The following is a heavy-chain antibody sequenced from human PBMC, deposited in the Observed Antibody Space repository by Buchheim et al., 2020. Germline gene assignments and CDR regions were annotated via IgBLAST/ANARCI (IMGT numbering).Heavy chain of an antibody. D-gene: IGHD6-13*01. Sequence: VQLVESGGGLVKPGGSLRLSCAASGFTFSSYSMNWVRQAPGKGLEWVSSITSSGSSIDYAHSVKGRFTISRDNAQNSLYLQMNSLRAEDTAVYYCARGGAASGIVVWWFGPWGQGTL. V-gene: IGHV3-21*01. CDR3: ARGGAASGIVVWWFGP. CDR2: ITSSGSSI. J-gene: IGHJ5*02. CDR1: GFTFSSYS.